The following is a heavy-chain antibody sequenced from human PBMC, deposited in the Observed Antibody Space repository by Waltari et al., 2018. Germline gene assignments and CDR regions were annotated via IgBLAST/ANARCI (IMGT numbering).Heavy chain of an antibody. CDR2: IYHSGST. V-gene: IGHV4-38-2*01. D-gene: IGHD5-12*01. J-gene: IGHJ6*03. Sequence: QVQLQESGPGLVKPSETLSLTCAVSGYSISSGYYWGWIRQTPGKGLEWIGSIYHSGSTDYNPSRKSRCTISVDTSKSQFSLKLSSVTAADTAVYYCARRGYSGPGTYYYYMDVWGKGTTVTVSS. CDR3: ARRGYSGPGTYYYYMDV. CDR1: GYSISSGYY.